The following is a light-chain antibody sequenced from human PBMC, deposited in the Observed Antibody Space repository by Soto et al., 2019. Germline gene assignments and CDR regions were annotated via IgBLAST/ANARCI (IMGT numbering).Light chain of an antibody. CDR1: QSVSSS. V-gene: IGKV3-15*01. CDR2: GAS. CDR3: QQYNNWPPT. Sequence: EIVMTQSPATLSVSPGERATLSCRASQSVSSSFAWYQQKPGQSPRLLISGASTRATGIPARFSGSGSGTEFTLTISSLQSEDFAVYYCQQYNNWPPTFGQGTKVEFQ. J-gene: IGKJ1*01.